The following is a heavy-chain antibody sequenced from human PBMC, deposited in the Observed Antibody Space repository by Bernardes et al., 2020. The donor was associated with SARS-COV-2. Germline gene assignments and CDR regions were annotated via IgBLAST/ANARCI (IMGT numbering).Heavy chain of an antibody. CDR2: ISSNSVNT. D-gene: IGHD3-10*01. CDR3: ARDLGVIVLPPNTANFDC. J-gene: IGHJ4*02. CDR1: GYRFTAYG. V-gene: IGHV1-18*01. Sequence: DSVQVSCKSSGYRFTAYGITWVRQVPEQGLEWMGWISSNSVNTTYAQKFQGRLTMTTDTSTGTAYMELGSLRSDDTAMYYCARDLGVIVLPPNTANFDCWGQGTLVTVSS.